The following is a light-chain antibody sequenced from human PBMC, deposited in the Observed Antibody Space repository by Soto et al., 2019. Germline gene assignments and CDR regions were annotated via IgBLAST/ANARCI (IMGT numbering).Light chain of an antibody. CDR2: DAS. V-gene: IGKV1-5*01. J-gene: IGKJ1*01. CDR1: QSISGW. CDR3: QQYNSYSRK. Sequence: DIQMTQSPSTLSASVGDRVTITCRASQSISGWLAWYQHKPGKAPKLLIYDASSLESGVPSRFSGSGSGAEFTLTISSLQPDDFETFYCQQYNSYSRKFGQGTKVDI.